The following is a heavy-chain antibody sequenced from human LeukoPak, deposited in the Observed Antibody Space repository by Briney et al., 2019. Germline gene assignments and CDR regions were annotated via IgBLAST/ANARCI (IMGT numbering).Heavy chain of an antibody. Sequence: GGPLRLSCAASGFTFSKAWMSWVRQAPGKGLEWVGRIKSKTDGGTTDYAAPVKGRFTISRDDSKNTLYLQMNSLKTEDTAVYYCTTLKDQSGYSYGYYYYYMDVWGKGTTVTVSS. CDR3: TTLKDQSGYSYGYYYYYMDV. V-gene: IGHV3-15*01. D-gene: IGHD5-18*01. J-gene: IGHJ6*03. CDR2: IKSKTDGGTT. CDR1: GFTFSKAW.